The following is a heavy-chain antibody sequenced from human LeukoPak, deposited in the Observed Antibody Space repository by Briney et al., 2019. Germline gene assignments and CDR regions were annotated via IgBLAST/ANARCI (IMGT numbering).Heavy chain of an antibody. Sequence: PGGSLRLSCTTSGFAFSNYAMNWVRQAPGKGLEWVSAISGTGGNTFYVDSVKGRFTISRDKSRNTLYLQMNSLRVEDTALYYCAKAYRPFDDTASMDVWGQGTTVTVSS. D-gene: IGHD3-9*01. CDR3: AKAYRPFDDTASMDV. CDR2: ISGTGGNT. CDR1: GFAFSNYA. V-gene: IGHV3-23*01. J-gene: IGHJ6*02.